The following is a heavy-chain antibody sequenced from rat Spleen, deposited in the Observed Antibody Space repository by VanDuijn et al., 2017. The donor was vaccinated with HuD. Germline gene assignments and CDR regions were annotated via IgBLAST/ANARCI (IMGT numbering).Heavy chain of an antibody. CDR2: ISPTGGST. D-gene: IGHD1-1*01. V-gene: IGHV5-19*01. Sequence: EVQLVESGGGLVQPGRSLKLSCAASGFTFTNYGMHWIRQAPTKGLEWVASISPTGGSTFYRDSVKGRFTVSRYPAKTTLYLQMDSLRSEDTATYYCTRVGGSYWYFDFWGPGTMVTVSS. J-gene: IGHJ1*01. CDR3: TRVGGSYWYFDF. CDR1: GFTFTNYG.